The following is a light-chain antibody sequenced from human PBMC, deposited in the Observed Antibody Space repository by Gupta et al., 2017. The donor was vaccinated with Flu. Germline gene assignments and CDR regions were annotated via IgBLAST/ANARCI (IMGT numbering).Light chain of an antibody. J-gene: IGLJ3*02. Sequence: TLRSGINVGTYRIYWYQQKPGSLPRYLLRYKSDADKQQGSGVPSRFSGAKDASTTEARLIISGLQSEDDADEDCDIWYSSKSWVFGGGTKLTVL. V-gene: IGLV5-39*01. CDR2: YKSDADK. CDR3: DIWYSSKSWV. CDR1: SGINVGTYR.